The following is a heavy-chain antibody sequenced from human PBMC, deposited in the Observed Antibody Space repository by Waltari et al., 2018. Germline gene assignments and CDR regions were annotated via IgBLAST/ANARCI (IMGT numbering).Heavy chain of an antibody. V-gene: IGHV4-39*01. CDR3: ATYIGASIGTAAFDV. CDR2: ISYSGAT. D-gene: IGHD3-16*01. CDR1: GGSITSNRHY. J-gene: IGHJ3*01. Sequence: QLHLQESGPGLVKPSDTLYVTCSVSGGSITSNRHYWAWIRQPPGKGLEWTATISYSGATYNNPSLKSRVTISVDTSKNQFSLKLSSVTAADTAVYYCATYIGASIGTAAFDVWGQGTMVTVSS.